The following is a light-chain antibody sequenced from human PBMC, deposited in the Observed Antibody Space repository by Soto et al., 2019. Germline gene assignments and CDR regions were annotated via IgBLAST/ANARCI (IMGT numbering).Light chain of an antibody. CDR2: DVS. J-gene: IGLJ2*01. Sequence: QSVLNQPASVSGSPGPSVTISCTGTSSDVGGYNYVSWYQQHPGKAPKLMIYDVSNRPSGVSNRFSGSKSGNTTSLTISRLQAEDEADYYCSSYTSSSTLVVFGGGTKLTVL. CDR1: SSDVGGYNY. CDR3: SSYTSSSTLVV. V-gene: IGLV2-14*01.